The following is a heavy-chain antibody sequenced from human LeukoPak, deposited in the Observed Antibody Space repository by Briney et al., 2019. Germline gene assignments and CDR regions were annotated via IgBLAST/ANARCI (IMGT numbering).Heavy chain of an antibody. CDR2: INHSGST. D-gene: IGHD6-13*01. Sequence: SETLSLTCAVYGGSFGGYYWSWIRQPPGKGLEWIGEINHSGSTNYNPSLKSRVTISVDTSKNQFSLKLSSVTAADTAVYYCARGGWQQLDYWGQGTLVTVSS. J-gene: IGHJ4*02. V-gene: IGHV4-34*01. CDR1: GGSFGGYY. CDR3: ARGGWQQLDY.